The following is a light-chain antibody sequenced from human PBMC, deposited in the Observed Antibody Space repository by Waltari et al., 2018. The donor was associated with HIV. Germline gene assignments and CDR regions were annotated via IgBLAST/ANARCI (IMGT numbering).Light chain of an antibody. Sequence: EIVLTQSPASLSLSPGDRATLSCRASQSVITYLGWYQQQPGQPPRLLLFDSKRASGIPARFSGSGSGTDFTLTISGLEPDDSAIYYCQHHHSWPFTFGQGTRLEI. J-gene: IGKJ5*01. CDR1: QSVITY. V-gene: IGKV3-11*01. CDR2: DS. CDR3: QHHHSWPFT.